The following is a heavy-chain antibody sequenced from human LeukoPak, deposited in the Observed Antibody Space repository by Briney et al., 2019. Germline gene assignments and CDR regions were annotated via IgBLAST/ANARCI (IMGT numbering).Heavy chain of an antibody. CDR1: GFTVSRNY. CDR2: NYSGGST. D-gene: IGHD5-24*01. V-gene: IGHV3-53*01. Sequence: GGSLRLSCAASGFTVSRNYMSWVRQGLGKGLEWVSVNYSGGSTYYADSVKGRFTISRDNLRNTLYLQMNSLRAEDTAVYYCAGGGGDGYNPFDYWGQGNLVTVPS. CDR3: AGGGGDGYNPFDY. J-gene: IGHJ4*02.